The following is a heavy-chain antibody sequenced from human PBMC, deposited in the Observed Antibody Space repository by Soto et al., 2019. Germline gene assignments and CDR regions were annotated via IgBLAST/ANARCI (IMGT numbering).Heavy chain of an antibody. CDR3: ARELVRGTDADAFDI. J-gene: IGHJ3*02. V-gene: IGHV1-18*01. CDR2: ISAYNGNT. Sequence: ASVKVSCKASGYTFTSYGIIWVRQAPGQGLEWMGWISAYNGNTNYAQKLQGRVTMTTDTSTSTAYMELRSLRSDDTAVYYCARELVRGTDADAFDIWGQGTMVTVSS. CDR1: GYTFTSYG. D-gene: IGHD3-16*01.